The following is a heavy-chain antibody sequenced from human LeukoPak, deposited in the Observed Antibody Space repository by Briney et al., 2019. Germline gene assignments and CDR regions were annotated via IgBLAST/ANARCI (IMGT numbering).Heavy chain of an antibody. Sequence: PGGSLRLSCAASGFTFSDYEMNWVRQAPGKGLEWVSYINRSGSAKYYAGSVRGRFTISRDNAKNSVYLQMNSLRAEDTAVYFCARCRPLPDDSRPFEYWGQGTLVTVSS. CDR1: GFTFSDYE. CDR2: INRSGSAK. J-gene: IGHJ4*02. CDR3: ARCRPLPDDSRPFEY. V-gene: IGHV3-48*03. D-gene: IGHD3-22*01.